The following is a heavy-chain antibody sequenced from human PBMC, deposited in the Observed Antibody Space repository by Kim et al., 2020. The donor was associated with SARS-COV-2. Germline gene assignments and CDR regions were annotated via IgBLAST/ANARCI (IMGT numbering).Heavy chain of an antibody. CDR2: ISAYNGNT. J-gene: IGHJ5*02. D-gene: IGHD2-2*03. V-gene: IGHV1-18*04. CDR1: GYTFTSYG. CDR3: ARVGLLVDIVVVPAAIWFDP. Sequence: ASVKVSCKASGYTFTSYGISWVRQAPGQGLEWMGWISAYNGNTNYAQKLQGRVTMTTDTSTSTAYMELRSLRSDDTAVYYCARVGLLVDIVVVPAAIWFDPWGQGTLVTVSS.